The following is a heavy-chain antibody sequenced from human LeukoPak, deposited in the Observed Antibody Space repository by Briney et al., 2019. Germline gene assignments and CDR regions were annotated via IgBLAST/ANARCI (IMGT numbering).Heavy chain of an antibody. Sequence: GGSLRLSCAASGFTFSSYGMSWVRQAPGKGLEWVGRIKSKTDGGTTDYAAPVKGRFTISRDDSKNTLYLQMNSLKTEDTAVYYCTYGDQPSFYYYYYMDVWGKGTTVTVSS. CDR2: IKSKTDGGTT. J-gene: IGHJ6*03. CDR3: TYGDQPSFYYYYYMDV. D-gene: IGHD4-17*01. CDR1: GFTFSSYG. V-gene: IGHV3-15*01.